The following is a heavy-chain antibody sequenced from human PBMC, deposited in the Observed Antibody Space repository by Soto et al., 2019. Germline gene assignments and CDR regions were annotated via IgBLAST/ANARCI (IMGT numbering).Heavy chain of an antibody. Sequence: GESLKISCKGSGYSFTSYWISWVRQMPGKGLEWMGRIDPSDSYTNYSPSFQGHVTISADKSISTAYLQWSSLKASDTAMYYCATQQLVTADYYYYGMDVWGQGTTVTVSS. CDR2: IDPSDSYT. CDR1: GYSFTSYW. V-gene: IGHV5-10-1*01. CDR3: ATQQLVTADYYYYGMDV. D-gene: IGHD6-13*01. J-gene: IGHJ6*02.